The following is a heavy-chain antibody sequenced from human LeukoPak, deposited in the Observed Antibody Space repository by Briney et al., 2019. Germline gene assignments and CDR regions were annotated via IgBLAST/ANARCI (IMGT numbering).Heavy chain of an antibody. D-gene: IGHD3-10*01. CDR3: ARDPYGSGSYQLYYGMDV. CDR2: INHSGST. CDR1: VGSFSGYY. V-gene: IGHV4-34*01. J-gene: IGHJ6*04. Sequence: SETLSLTCAVYVGSFSGYYWSWIRQPPGKGLEWIGEINHSGSTNYNPSLKSRVTISVDTSKNQFSLKLSSVTAADTAVYYCARDPYGSGSYQLYYGMDVWGKGTTVTVSS.